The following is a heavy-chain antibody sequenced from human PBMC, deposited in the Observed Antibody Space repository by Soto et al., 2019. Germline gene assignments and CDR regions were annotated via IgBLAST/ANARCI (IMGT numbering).Heavy chain of an antibody. CDR3: ARDSGYSSSWYLAFDY. D-gene: IGHD6-13*01. Sequence: SVKVSCKASGGTFSSYSISWVRQAPGQGLEWMGGIIPIFGTANYAQKFQGRVTITADESTSTAYMELSSLRSEDTAVYYCARDSGYSSSWYLAFDYWGQGTLVTVSS. CDR2: IIPIFGTA. CDR1: GGTFSSYS. V-gene: IGHV1-69*13. J-gene: IGHJ4*02.